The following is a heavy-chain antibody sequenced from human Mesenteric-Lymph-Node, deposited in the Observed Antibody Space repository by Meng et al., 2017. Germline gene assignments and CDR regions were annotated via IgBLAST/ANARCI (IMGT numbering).Heavy chain of an antibody. D-gene: IGHD2-21*02. CDR3: ASFGFGVTERGPFDY. J-gene: IGHJ4*02. CDR2: IIPIFGTA. CDR1: RGTFSSYA. Sequence: SVKVSCKASRGTFSSYAISWVRQAPGQGLEWMGGIIPIFGTANYAQKFQGRVTITADKSTSTAYMELSSLRSEDTAVYYCASFGFGVTERGPFDYWGQGTLVTVSS. V-gene: IGHV1-69*06.